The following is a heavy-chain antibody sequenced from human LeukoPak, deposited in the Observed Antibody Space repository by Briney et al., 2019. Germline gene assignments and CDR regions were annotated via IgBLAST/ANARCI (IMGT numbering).Heavy chain of an antibody. V-gene: IGHV1-69*04. J-gene: IGHJ4*02. CDR1: GGTFSSYA. D-gene: IGHD3-22*01. CDR2: IIPILGIA. CDR3: AKEVRYYYDSSGYPGYFDY. Sequence: GASVKVSCKASGGTFSSYAISWVRQAPGQGLEWMGRIIPILGIANYAQKFQGRVTITADKSTSTAYMELSSLRSEDTAVYYCAKEVRYYYDSSGYPGYFDYWGQGTLVTVSS.